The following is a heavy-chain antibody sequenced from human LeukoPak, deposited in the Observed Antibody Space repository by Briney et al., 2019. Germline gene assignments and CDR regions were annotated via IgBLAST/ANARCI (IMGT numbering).Heavy chain of an antibody. CDR1: GGTFSSYA. J-gene: IGHJ3*02. CDR3: ARPTHSSGWYLGMDAFDI. Sequence: ASVKVSCKASGGTFSSYAISWVRQAPGPGLEWMGGIIPIFGTANYAQKFQGRVTITADKSTSTAYMELSSLRSEDTAVYYCARPTHSSGWYLGMDAFDIWGQGTMVTVSS. CDR2: IIPIFGTA. V-gene: IGHV1-69*06. D-gene: IGHD6-19*01.